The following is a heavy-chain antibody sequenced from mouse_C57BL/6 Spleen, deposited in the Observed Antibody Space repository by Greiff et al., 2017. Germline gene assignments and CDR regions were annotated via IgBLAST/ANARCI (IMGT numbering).Heavy chain of an antibody. CDR3: AGRGGNYLYWYFDV. D-gene: IGHD2-1*01. J-gene: IGHJ1*03. V-gene: IGHV5-9*01. CDR1: GFTFSSYT. Sequence: EVQGVESGAGLVKPGGSLKLSCAASGFTFSSYTMPWVRQTPEKRLEWVATISGGGGNTYYPDSVKGRFTISRDNAKNTLYLQMSSLGSEDTALYYCAGRGGNYLYWYFDVWGTGTTVTVSS. CDR2: ISGGGGNT.